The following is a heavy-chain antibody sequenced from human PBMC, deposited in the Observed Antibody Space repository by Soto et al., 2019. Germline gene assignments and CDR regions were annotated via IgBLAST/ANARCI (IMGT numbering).Heavy chain of an antibody. CDR2: IYYSGST. V-gene: IGHV4-39*01. Sequence: SETLSLTCTVSGGSISSSSYYWGWIRQPPGKGLEWIGSIYYSGSTYYNPSLKSRVTISVDTSKNQFSLKLSSVTAADTAVYYCASPPGTAVAGTGAFDIWGQGTMVTVSS. CDR3: ASPPGTAVAGTGAFDI. J-gene: IGHJ3*02. D-gene: IGHD6-19*01. CDR1: GGSISSSSYY.